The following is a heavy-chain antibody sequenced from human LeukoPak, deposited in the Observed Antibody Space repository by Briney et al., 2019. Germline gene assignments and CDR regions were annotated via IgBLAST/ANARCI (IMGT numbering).Heavy chain of an antibody. D-gene: IGHD5-18*01. J-gene: IGHJ4*02. V-gene: IGHV4-34*01. CDR2: INHSGST. Sequence: SETLSLTCAVYGGSFSAYYWSWIRQPPGKGLEWIGEINHSGSTNYNPSLKSRVTISVDTSKNQFSLKLTSVTAADTAVYYCARGGGTAMVTDFGYWGQGTLVTVSS. CDR1: GGSFSAYY. CDR3: ARGGGTAMVTDFGY.